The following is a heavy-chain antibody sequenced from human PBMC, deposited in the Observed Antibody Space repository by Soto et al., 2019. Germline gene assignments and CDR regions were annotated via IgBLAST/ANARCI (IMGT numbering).Heavy chain of an antibody. V-gene: IGHV4-39*01. CDR2: IYYSGST. CDR1: GGSISSSSYY. Sequence: QLQLQESGPGLVKPSETLSLTCTVSGGSISSSSYYWGWIRQPPGKGLEWIGSIYYSGSTYYNPSLKSRVTISVDPSKRQFSLMRRSVTAADAAVYYCASTDSSRYYYYSGMDVWGQGTTVTVSS. CDR3: ASTDSSRYYYYSGMDV. D-gene: IGHD6-13*01. J-gene: IGHJ6*02.